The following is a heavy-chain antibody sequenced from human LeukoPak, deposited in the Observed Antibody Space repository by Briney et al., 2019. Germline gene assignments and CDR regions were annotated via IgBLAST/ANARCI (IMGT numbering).Heavy chain of an antibody. V-gene: IGHV4-39*07. CDR3: ASRWSGYRY. CDR2: INHSGST. CDR1: GGSISSSSYY. J-gene: IGHJ4*02. Sequence: SETLSLTFTVSGGSISSSSYYWSWIRQPPGKGLEWIGEINHSGSTNYNPSLKSRVTISVDTSKNQFSLKLSSVTAADTAVYYCASRWSGYRYWGQGTLVTVSS. D-gene: IGHD3-3*01.